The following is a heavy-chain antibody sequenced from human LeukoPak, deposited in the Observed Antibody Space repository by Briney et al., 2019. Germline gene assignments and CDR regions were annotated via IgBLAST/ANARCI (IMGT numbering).Heavy chain of an antibody. CDR2: ISYSGST. J-gene: IGHJ4*02. CDR3: ARRPHSGSLDF. D-gene: IGHD1-26*01. CDR1: GASTSSHY. V-gene: IGHV4-59*08. Sequence: PSETLSLTCTVSGASTSSHYWSWIRQPPGKGLEWIGYISYSGSTNYNPPLKSRITMAVDTSRNQFSLRLSSLTAADTAVYYCARRPHSGSLDFWGQGFLVTVSS.